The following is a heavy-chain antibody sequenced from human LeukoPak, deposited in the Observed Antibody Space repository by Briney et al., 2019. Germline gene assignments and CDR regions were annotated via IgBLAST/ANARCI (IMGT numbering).Heavy chain of an antibody. CDR2: INPNSGGT. V-gene: IGHV1-2*02. Sequence: ASVKVPCKASGYTFTGHYMHWVRQAPGQGLEWMGWINPNSGGTHYAQKFQGRVALTRDTSISTAYMELSRLRSDDTAMYYCARDQVPITAALTNWFDPWGQGTLVTVSS. CDR1: GYTFTGHY. J-gene: IGHJ5*02. CDR3: ARDQVPITAALTNWFDP. D-gene: IGHD6-13*01.